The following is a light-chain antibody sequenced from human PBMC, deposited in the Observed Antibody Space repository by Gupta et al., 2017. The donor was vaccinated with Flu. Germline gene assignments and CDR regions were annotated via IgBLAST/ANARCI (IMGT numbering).Light chain of an antibody. CDR1: SSNIGNNY. Sequence: KVTISCSGRSSNIGNNYVSWYQQRPGTAPKLLIYQNDKRPSGIPDRFSGSKSGTSATLGITGLQTGDEADYYCGAWDSSLTVYVFGGGTKLTVL. V-gene: IGLV1-51*02. J-gene: IGLJ3*02. CDR2: QND. CDR3: GAWDSSLTVYV.